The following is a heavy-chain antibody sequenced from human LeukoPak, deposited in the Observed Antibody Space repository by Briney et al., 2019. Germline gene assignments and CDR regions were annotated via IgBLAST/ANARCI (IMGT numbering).Heavy chain of an antibody. J-gene: IGHJ5*01. CDR3: VRDWDHYDFDS. D-gene: IGHD5-12*01. CDR1: GFAFSRYW. CDR2: IYRDGSDK. Sequence: GGSLRLSCAASGFAFSRYWMHWVRQAPGKGLVRVSRIYRDGSDKIYADSAKGRFTISRDNAKNTLYLQMNSLTVEDTAVYYCVRDWDHYDFDSWGQGTLVTVSS. V-gene: IGHV3-74*01.